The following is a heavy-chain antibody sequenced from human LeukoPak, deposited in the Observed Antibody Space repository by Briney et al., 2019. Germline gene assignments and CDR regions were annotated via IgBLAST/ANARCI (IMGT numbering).Heavy chain of an antibody. CDR3: AKGSFGSTIFGIYGMDV. V-gene: IGHV3-23*01. CDR2: ISGGGGST. D-gene: IGHD3-3*01. Sequence: PGGSLRLSCAASGFTFSSYAMSWVRQAPGRGLEWVSAISGGGGSTYYADSVKGRFTISRDNSKNTLYLQMNSLRAEDTAVYYCAKGSFGSTIFGIYGMDVWGQGTTVTVSS. J-gene: IGHJ6*02. CDR1: GFTFSSYA.